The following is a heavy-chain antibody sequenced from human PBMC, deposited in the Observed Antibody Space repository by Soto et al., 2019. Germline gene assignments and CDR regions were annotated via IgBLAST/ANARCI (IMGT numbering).Heavy chain of an antibody. CDR2: IYYSGST. CDR1: GGSISSGDYY. D-gene: IGHD6-19*01. J-gene: IGHJ6*02. V-gene: IGHV4-61*08. Sequence: ASETLSLTCTVSGGSISSGDYYWSWIRQPPGKGLEWIGYIYYSGSTNYNPSLKSRVTISVDTSKNQFSLKLSSVTAADTAVYYCARDALTVAGRPVARYYYGMDVWGQGTTVTVSS. CDR3: ARDALTVAGRPVARYYYGMDV.